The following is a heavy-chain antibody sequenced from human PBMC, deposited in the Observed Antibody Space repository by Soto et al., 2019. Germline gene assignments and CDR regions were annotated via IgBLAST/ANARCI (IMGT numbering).Heavy chain of an antibody. Sequence: EASVTVSCKASGYTFTSYDINWVRQATGQGLEWMGWMNPNSGNTGYAQKFQGRVTMTRNTSISTAYMELSSLRSEDTAVYYCARWGDIVVVPAASDITTNYYYYYMDVWGKGTTVTVSS. D-gene: IGHD2-2*01. J-gene: IGHJ6*03. CDR2: MNPNSGNT. CDR3: ARWGDIVVVPAASDITTNYYYYYMDV. CDR1: GYTFTSYD. V-gene: IGHV1-8*01.